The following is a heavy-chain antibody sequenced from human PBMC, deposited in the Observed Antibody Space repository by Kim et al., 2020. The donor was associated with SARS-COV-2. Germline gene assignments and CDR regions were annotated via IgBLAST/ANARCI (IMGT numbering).Heavy chain of an antibody. CDR1: GFTFSSYA. V-gene: IGHV3-23*01. D-gene: IGHD3-22*01. Sequence: GGSLRLSCAASGFTFSSYAMSWVRQAPGKGLEWVSAISGSGGSTYYADSVKGRFTISRDNSKNTLYLQMNSLRAEDTAVYYCAKDLMDYYDSSGYYALDYWGQGTLVTVSS. J-gene: IGHJ4*02. CDR3: AKDLMDYYDSSGYYALDY. CDR2: ISGSGGST.